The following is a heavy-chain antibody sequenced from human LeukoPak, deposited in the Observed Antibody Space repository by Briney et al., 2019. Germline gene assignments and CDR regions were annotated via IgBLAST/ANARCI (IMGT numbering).Heavy chain of an antibody. CDR1: GFTFSNYW. D-gene: IGHD6-13*01. J-gene: IGHJ4*02. V-gene: IGHV3-74*01. Sequence: PGGSLRLSCAASGFTFSNYWMHWVRQAPGKGLVWVSRINSDGINTSYADSVKGRFTISRDNAKNTLNLQMNSLRAEDTAVYYCARETPYSNTWTDFDFWGQGTLVTVSS. CDR3: ARETPYSNTWTDFDF. CDR2: INSDGINT.